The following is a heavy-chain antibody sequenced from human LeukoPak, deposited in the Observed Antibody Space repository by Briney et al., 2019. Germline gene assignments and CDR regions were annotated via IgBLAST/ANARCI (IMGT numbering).Heavy chain of an antibody. Sequence: SETLSLTCTVSSGSISGYYWTWIRQPPGKGLEWIENIFYSGSTNYNPSLKSRVTISLDTSKKQFSLKLTSVTAAGTAVYYCARQSYGGAYYFFGYWGQGTLVAVSS. CDR1: SGSISGYY. J-gene: IGHJ4*02. D-gene: IGHD1-26*01. CDR2: IFYSGST. CDR3: ARQSYGGAYYFFGY. V-gene: IGHV4-59*08.